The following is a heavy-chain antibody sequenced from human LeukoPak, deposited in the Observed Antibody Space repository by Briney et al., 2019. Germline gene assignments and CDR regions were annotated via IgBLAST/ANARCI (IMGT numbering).Heavy chain of an antibody. Sequence: SETLSLTCTVSGVSISSYYWSWIRQPPGKGLEWIGYTHYSGSTNYNPSLKSRVTISVDTSKNQFSLKLSSVTAADTAVYYCARDGPHVAQGWFDPWGQGSLVTVSS. D-gene: IGHD5-12*01. CDR1: GVSISSYY. CDR2: THYSGST. V-gene: IGHV4-59*01. J-gene: IGHJ5*02. CDR3: ARDGPHVAQGWFDP.